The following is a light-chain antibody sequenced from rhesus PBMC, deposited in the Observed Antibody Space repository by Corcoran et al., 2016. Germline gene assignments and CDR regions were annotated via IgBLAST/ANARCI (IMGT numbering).Light chain of an antibody. V-gene: IGKV1-25*01. J-gene: IGKJ1*01. CDR1: QGITND. CDR2: EAS. CDR3: QHYYSTPWT. Sequence: DIQMTQSPSSLSASVGDRVTITCRASQGITNDLAWYQQKPGETPKLLIYEASSLQSGIPSRFSGSGSGTDFTINISSLQSEDFATYYCQHYYSTPWTFGQGTKVEIK.